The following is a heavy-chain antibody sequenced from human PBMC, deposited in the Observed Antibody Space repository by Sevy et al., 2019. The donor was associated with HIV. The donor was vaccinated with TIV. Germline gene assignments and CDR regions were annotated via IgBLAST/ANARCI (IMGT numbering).Heavy chain of an antibody. D-gene: IGHD3-22*01. CDR3: GRVYHYDYSGPGY. J-gene: IGHJ4*02. CDR2: INPSGGST. V-gene: IGHV1-46*01. Sequence: ASVKVSCKAFGYTFTNYYMHWVRQAPGLGLEWMGVINPSGGSTNYAQKFQGRLTMTRDTSTSTVYMELSSLRSEDTAVYYCGRVYHYDYSGPGYWGQGTLVTVSS. CDR1: GYTFTNYY.